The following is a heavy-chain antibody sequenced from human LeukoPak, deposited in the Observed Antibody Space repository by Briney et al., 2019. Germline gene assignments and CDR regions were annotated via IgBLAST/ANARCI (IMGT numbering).Heavy chain of an antibody. CDR2: IYHSGST. Sequence: SETLSLTCTVSGGSISSSGYYWGWIRQPPGKGLEWIGSIYHSGSTYYNPSLKSRVTISVDTSKNRFSLKLSSVTAADTAVYYCARDYYDILTGSSSYWGQGTLVTVSS. D-gene: IGHD3-9*01. CDR3: ARDYYDILTGSSSY. V-gene: IGHV4-39*07. J-gene: IGHJ4*02. CDR1: GGSISSSGYY.